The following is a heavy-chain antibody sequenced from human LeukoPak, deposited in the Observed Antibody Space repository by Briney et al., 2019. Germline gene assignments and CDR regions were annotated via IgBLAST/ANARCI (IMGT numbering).Heavy chain of an antibody. V-gene: IGHV4-34*01. CDR1: GGSFSGYY. D-gene: IGHD3-9*01. CDR2: ANHSGST. J-gene: IGHJ4*02. CDR3: ARRNPILTASWRYFDS. Sequence: SETLSLTCAVDGGSFSGYYWSWIRQPPGKGLEWVGEANHSGSTNYNPSLKSRATRSGDTSTNQLSLKPGSVTPADTAVYYCARRNPILTASWRYFDSWGQGTLVTVSS.